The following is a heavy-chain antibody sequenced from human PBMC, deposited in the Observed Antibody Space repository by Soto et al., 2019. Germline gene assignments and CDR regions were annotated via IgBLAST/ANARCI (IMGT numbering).Heavy chain of an antibody. Sequence: SETLSLTCTVSGGSIISGGYYWSWIRQHPGKGLEWIGYIYYSGSTYYNPSLKSRVTISVDTSKNQFSLKLSSVTAADTAVYYCARVGYDSSGYYFRIEYFQHWGQGTLVTVSS. CDR2: IYYSGST. V-gene: IGHV4-31*03. CDR1: GGSIISGGYY. CDR3: ARVGYDSSGYYFRIEYFQH. D-gene: IGHD3-22*01. J-gene: IGHJ1*01.